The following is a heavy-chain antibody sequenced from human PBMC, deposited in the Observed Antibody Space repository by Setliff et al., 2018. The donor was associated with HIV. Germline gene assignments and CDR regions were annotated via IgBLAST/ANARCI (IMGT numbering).Heavy chain of an antibody. CDR3: ARVWEWNYDLGY. CDR1: GGTFSTYP. D-gene: IGHD1-7*01. V-gene: IGHV1-18*01. Sequence: ASVKVSCKASGGTFSTYPISWVRQAPGQGVEWMGWISAYNGNTNYAQKLQGRVTMTRDTSTSTAYMELRSLRSDDTAVYYCARVWEWNYDLGYWGQGTLVTVSS. J-gene: IGHJ4*02. CDR2: ISAYNGNT.